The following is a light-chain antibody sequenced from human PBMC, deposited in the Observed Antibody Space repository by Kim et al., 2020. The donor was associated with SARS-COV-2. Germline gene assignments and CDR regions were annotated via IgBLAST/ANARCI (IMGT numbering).Light chain of an antibody. V-gene: IGLV2-23*02. J-gene: IGLJ1*01. CDR2: EVS. CDR3: CSYAGSSTYV. CDR1: SSDVVSYNV. Sequence: QSALTQPASVSGSPGQSIPISCTGTSSDVVSYNVVSWYQQHPGKAPKLMIYEVSKRPSGASNRFSGSKSGNTASLTISGLQAEDEADYCCCSYAGSSTYVFGTGAKVTVL.